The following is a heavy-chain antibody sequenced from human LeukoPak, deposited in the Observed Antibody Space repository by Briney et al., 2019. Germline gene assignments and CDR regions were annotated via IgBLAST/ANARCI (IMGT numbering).Heavy chain of an antibody. D-gene: IGHD3-9*01. Sequence: GGSLRLSCAASGFTFSSYAMSWVRQAPGKGLEWVSAISGSGGSIYYADSVKGRFTISRDNSKNTLYLQMNSLRAEDTAVYYCAKLIDTYYYYYMDVWGKGTTVTVSS. CDR2: ISGSGGSI. V-gene: IGHV3-23*01. CDR1: GFTFSSYA. CDR3: AKLIDTYYYYYMDV. J-gene: IGHJ6*03.